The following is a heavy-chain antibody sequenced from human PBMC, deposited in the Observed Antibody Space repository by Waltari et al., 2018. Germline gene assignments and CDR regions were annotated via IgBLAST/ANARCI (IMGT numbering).Heavy chain of an antibody. Sequence: QVQLVQSGAEVKKPGASVKVSCKASGYTFTTYYMHWVRQVPGQGLEWLGIVLPSGATNYAQNVRGRVTMTSDTSTNTVYIDLSSLRSEDTAVYYCVREKVGGTFDYWGQGTLVTVSS. J-gene: IGHJ4*02. CDR2: VLPSGAT. CDR1: GYTFTTYY. V-gene: IGHV1-46*01. CDR3: VREKVGGTFDY.